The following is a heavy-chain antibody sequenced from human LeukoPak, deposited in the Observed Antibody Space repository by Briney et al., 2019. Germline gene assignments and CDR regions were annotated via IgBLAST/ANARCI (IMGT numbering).Heavy chain of an antibody. CDR1: GFTFSSYA. Sequence: PGGSLRLSCAASGFTFSSYAMSWVRQAPGKGLEWVSAISGSGGSTYYADSAKGRFTISRDNSKNTLYLQMNSLRAEDTAVYYCAATIRFLEWLFASWGQGTLVTVSS. J-gene: IGHJ4*02. CDR3: AATIRFLEWLFAS. D-gene: IGHD3-3*01. V-gene: IGHV3-23*01. CDR2: ISGSGGST.